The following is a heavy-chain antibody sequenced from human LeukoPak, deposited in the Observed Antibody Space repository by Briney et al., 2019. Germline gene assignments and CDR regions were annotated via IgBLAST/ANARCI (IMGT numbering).Heavy chain of an antibody. CDR2: IYDSGST. D-gene: IGHD3-10*01. CDR1: GGSISSNNYF. J-gene: IGHJ4*02. V-gene: IGHV4-39*07. CDR3: ARAPRKFRGIIVTPLYYFDC. Sequence: SETLSLTCTVSGGSISSNNYFWGWIRQPPGKGLEWIVSIYDSGSTYYNPSLKSRVTISVDNSKNTLYLQMNSLRAEDTAIYYCARAPRKFRGIIVTPLYYFDCWGQGALVTVSS.